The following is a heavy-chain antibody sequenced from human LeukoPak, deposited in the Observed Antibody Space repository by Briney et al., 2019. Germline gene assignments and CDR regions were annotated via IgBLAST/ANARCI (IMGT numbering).Heavy chain of an antibody. Sequence: GGSLRLSCAASGFTFDDYAMHWVRQAPGKGLEWVSGISWNSGSIGYADSVKGRFTIPRDNAKNSLYLQMNSLRAEDTALYYCAKDRSINIAVAGPFDYWGQGTLVTVSS. J-gene: IGHJ4*02. CDR2: ISWNSGSI. CDR1: GFTFDDYA. D-gene: IGHD6-19*01. V-gene: IGHV3-9*01. CDR3: AKDRSINIAVAGPFDY.